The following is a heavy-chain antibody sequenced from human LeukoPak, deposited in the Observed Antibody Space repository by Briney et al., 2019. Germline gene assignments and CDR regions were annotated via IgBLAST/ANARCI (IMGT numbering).Heavy chain of an antibody. CDR1: GGTFSNYA. CDR3: AAPAFYYDTRGYQPRFDH. V-gene: IGHV1-69*05. Sequence: SVKVSCKTSGGTFSNYAFSWVRQAPGQGPEWLGGFIPIYDTVKYARKFRGRVTLTTDESTNTVYMDLTSLSSEDTAVYYCAAPAFYYDTRGYQPRFDHWGQGTLITVSS. CDR2: FIPIYDTV. J-gene: IGHJ4*02. D-gene: IGHD3-22*01.